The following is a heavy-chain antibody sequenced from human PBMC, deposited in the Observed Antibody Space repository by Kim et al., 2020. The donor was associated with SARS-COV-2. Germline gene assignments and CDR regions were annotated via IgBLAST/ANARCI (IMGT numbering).Heavy chain of an antibody. CDR2: ISWNSGSI. D-gene: IGHD6-13*01. J-gene: IGHJ4*02. Sequence: GGSLRLSCAASGFTFGDYAMHWVRQAPGKGLEWVSGISWNSGSIGYADSVKGRFTISRDNAKNSLYLQMNSLRAEDTALYYCAKDDSSSWYGVFDYWGQGTLVTVSS. CDR3: AKDDSSSWYGVFDY. CDR1: GFTFGDYA. V-gene: IGHV3-9*01.